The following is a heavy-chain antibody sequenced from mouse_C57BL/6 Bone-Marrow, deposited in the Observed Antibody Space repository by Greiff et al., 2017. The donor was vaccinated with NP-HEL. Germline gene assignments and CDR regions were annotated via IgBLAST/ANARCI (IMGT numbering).Heavy chain of an antibody. V-gene: IGHV14-4*01. Sequence: VQLQQSGAELVRPGASVKLSCTASGFNIKDDYMHWVKQRPEQGLEWIGWIDPENGDTEYASKFQGKATITADTSSNTAYLQLSSLTSKDTAVYYCTGGITPFAYGGQGTLVTVSA. J-gene: IGHJ3*01. CDR2: IDPENGDT. D-gene: IGHD2-4*01. CDR3: TGGITPFAY. CDR1: GFNIKDDY.